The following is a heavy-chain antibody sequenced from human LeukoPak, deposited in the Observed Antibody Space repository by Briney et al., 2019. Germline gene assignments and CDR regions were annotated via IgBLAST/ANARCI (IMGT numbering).Heavy chain of an antibody. J-gene: IGHJ1*01. V-gene: IGHV4-39*03. Sequence: SETLSLTCSGSGGSISTTSHYWGWIRQPPGKGLEWIGSIYYRGRTKYNPSLKSRVTISVDTSKNQFSLKLSSVTAADTAVYARHTDDLGYFQHWGQGTLVTVSS. CDR3: HTDDLGYFQH. D-gene: IGHD3-16*01. CDR2: IYYRGRT. CDR1: GGSISTTSHY.